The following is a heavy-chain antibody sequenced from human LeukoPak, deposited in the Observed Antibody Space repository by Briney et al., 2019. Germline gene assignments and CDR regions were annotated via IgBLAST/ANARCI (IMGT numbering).Heavy chain of an antibody. J-gene: IGHJ4*02. CDR3: AAVLDEYYDFWSGYFFDY. V-gene: IGHV1-58*02. CDR2: IVVGSGNA. Sequence: SVKVSCKASGFTFTSSAMQWVRQARGQRLEWIGWIVVGSGNANYAQKFQERVTIARDMSTSTAYMELSSLRSEDTAVYYCAAVLDEYYDFWSGYFFDYWGQGTLVTVSS. CDR1: GFTFTSSA. D-gene: IGHD3-3*01.